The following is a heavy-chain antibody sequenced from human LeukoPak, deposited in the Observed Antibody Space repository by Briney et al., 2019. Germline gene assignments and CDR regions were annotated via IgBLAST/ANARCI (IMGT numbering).Heavy chain of an antibody. CDR3: ARSPLEWLSKFDY. V-gene: IGHV1-69*05. CDR1: GGTFSSYT. J-gene: IGHJ4*02. CDR2: IIPIFGTA. Sequence: SVKVSCKASGGTFSSYTISWVRQAPGQGLEWMGRIIPIFGTANYAQKFQGRVTITTDESTSTAYMELSSLRSEDTAVYYCARSPLEWLSKFDYWGQGTLVTVSS. D-gene: IGHD3-3*01.